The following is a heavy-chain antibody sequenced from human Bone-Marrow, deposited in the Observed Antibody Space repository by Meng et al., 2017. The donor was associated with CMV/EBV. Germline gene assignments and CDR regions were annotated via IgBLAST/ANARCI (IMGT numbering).Heavy chain of an antibody. D-gene: IGHD3-10*01. Sequence: GGSLRLSCAGSGFTVNNRYMTWVRQSPGKGLEWVSVFSTGTSTYYADSVKGRFTISRDNAKNSLYLQMNRLRAEDTAIYYCSRDLAGRDDYWGPGTLVTVSS. CDR2: FSTGTST. CDR3: SRDLAGRDDY. CDR1: GFTVNNRY. J-gene: IGHJ4*02. V-gene: IGHV3-66*01.